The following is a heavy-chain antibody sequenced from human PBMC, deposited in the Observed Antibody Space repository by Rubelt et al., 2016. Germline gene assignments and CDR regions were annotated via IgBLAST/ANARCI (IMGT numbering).Heavy chain of an antibody. Sequence: QVQLQESGPGLVKPSETLSLTCTVSGYSISSYYWTWIRQPPGKGPEWIGYIYYSGSTSYNPSLKRRVTISIDTSKNQFSLKLSAGTAAETAMYYCARVGAAAGTDYWGQGALVTVSS. CDR1: GYSISSYY. CDR3: ARVGAAAGTDY. CDR2: IYYSGST. V-gene: IGHV4-59*01. J-gene: IGHJ4*02. D-gene: IGHD6-13*01.